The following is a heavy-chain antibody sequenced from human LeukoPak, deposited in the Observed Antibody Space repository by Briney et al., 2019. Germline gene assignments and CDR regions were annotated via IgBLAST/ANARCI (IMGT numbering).Heavy chain of an antibody. CDR3: ARATLAWFGELSRYYYYMDV. J-gene: IGHJ6*03. D-gene: IGHD3-10*01. Sequence: SVKVSCKASGGTFSSYAISWVRQAPGQGLEWMGGIIPIFGTANYAQKFQGRVTITTDESTSTAYMELSSLRSEDTAVYYCARATLAWFGELSRYYYYMDVWGKGTTVTVSS. CDR2: IIPIFGTA. CDR1: GGTFSSYA. V-gene: IGHV1-69*05.